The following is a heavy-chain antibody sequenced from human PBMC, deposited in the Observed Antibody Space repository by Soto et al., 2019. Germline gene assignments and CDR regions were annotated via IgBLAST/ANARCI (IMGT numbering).Heavy chain of an antibody. CDR3: ARKSYGSSWNR. V-gene: IGHV4-34*01. CDR2: INHSGST. CDR1: GGSFSGYY. D-gene: IGHD6-13*01. J-gene: IGHJ4*02. Sequence: QVQLQQWGAGLLKPSETLSLTCAVYGGSFSGYYWSWIRQPPGKGLEWIGEINHSGSTNYNPSLKSRVTISVDTSKNQFSLKLSSVTAADTAVYYGARKSYGSSWNRWGQGTLVTVSS.